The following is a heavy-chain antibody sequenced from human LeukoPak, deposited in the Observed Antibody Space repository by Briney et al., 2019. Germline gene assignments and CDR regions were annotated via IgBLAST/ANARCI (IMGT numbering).Heavy chain of an antibody. CDR3: ARSNNIVGATYFDY. V-gene: IGHV3-64*02. Sequence: PGGSLRLSCAASGFTFSTYAMHWVRQAPGKGLEYISSISSDGGNTYYADSVKGRFTISRDNSNNTLYLQMGRLRAEDMAVYRCARSNNIVGATYFDYWGQGTLVTVSS. J-gene: IGHJ4*02. CDR1: GFTFSTYA. D-gene: IGHD1-26*01. CDR2: ISSDGGNT.